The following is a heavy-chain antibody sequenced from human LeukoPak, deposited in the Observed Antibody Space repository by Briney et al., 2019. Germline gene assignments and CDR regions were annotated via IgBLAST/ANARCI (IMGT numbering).Heavy chain of an antibody. Sequence: GGSLRLYCAASGFTFSSYSMNWVRQAPGKGLEWVSSISSSSSHIYYADSVKGRFTISRDNAKNSLYLQMNSLRAEDTAVYYCARDLRQISVVAGVYYYYYMDVWGKGTTVTVSS. J-gene: IGHJ6*03. CDR1: GFTFSSYS. V-gene: IGHV3-21*01. D-gene: IGHD2-15*01. CDR3: ARDLRQISVVAGVYYYYYMDV. CDR2: ISSSSSHI.